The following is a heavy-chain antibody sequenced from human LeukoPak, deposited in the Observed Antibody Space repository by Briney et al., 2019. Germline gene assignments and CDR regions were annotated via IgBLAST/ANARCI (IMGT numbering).Heavy chain of an antibody. V-gene: IGHV3-23*01. CDR1: GFTFSSYA. Sequence: GGSLRLSCAASGFTFSSYAMSWVRQAPGKGLEWVSVVSGSGGSTYYADSVKGRFTISRDNSMNTLYLQMNSLRAEDTAVYYCARDSRGYSGYDNYYYYGMDVWGQGTTVTVSS. CDR3: ARDSRGYSGYDNYYYYGMDV. CDR2: VSGSGGST. J-gene: IGHJ6*02. D-gene: IGHD5-12*01.